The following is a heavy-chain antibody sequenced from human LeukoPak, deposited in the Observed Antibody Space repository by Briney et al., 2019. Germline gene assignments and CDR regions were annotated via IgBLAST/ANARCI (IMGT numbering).Heavy chain of an antibody. Sequence: PGGSLRLSCAASGFTFSDYYMSWIRQAPGKGLQWVSYISSSGSTIYYADSVKGRFTISRDNAKNSLYLQMNSLRAEDTAVYYCARVSGYSSSWGDYYYGMDVWGQGTTVTVSS. V-gene: IGHV3-11*01. J-gene: IGHJ6*02. CDR1: GFTFSDYY. CDR2: ISSSGSTI. CDR3: ARVSGYSSSWGDYYYGMDV. D-gene: IGHD6-13*01.